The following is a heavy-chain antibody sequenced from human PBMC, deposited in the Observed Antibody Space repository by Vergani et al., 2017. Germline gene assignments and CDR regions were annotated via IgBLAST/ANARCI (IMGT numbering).Heavy chain of an antibody. V-gene: IGHV1-46*01. D-gene: IGHD6-13*01. Sequence: QVQLVQSGAEVKKPGASVKVSCKASGYTFTSYYMHWVRQAPGQGLEWMAIINPSGGGTSYAQTFQGRVTMTRDTSISTAYMELSRLRSDDTAVYYCARVLGLSSSCHGYWGQGTLVTVSS. J-gene: IGHJ4*02. CDR2: INPSGGGT. CDR3: ARVLGLSSSCHGY. CDR1: GYTFTSYY.